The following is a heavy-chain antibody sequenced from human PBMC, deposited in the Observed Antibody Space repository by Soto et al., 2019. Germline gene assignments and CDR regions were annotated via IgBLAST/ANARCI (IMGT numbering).Heavy chain of an antibody. CDR1: GGTFSSYA. V-gene: IGHV1-69*13. J-gene: IGHJ6*02. D-gene: IGHD2-15*01. CDR2: IIPIFGTA. Sequence: ASVKVSCKASGGTFSSYAISWVRQAPGQGLEWMGGIIPIFGTANYAQKFQGRVTITADESTSTAYMELSSLRSEDTAVYYCARGVNIVVVVAAQNYYYGMDVWGQGTTVTVSS. CDR3: ARGVNIVVVVAAQNYYYGMDV.